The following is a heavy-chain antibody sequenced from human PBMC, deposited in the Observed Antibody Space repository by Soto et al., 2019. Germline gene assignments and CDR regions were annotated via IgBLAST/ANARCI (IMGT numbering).Heavy chain of an antibody. D-gene: IGHD1-26*01. CDR1: GYTFTSYG. Sequence: QVQLVQSGAEVKKPGASVKVSCKASGYTFTSYGISWVRQAPGQGLEWMGWISAYNGNTNYAQKLQGRVTMTTDTSTRTGDMGLRSLRSDDTAVYYWGRPGGSGSYYGGGAFDIWGQGTMVTVSS. CDR3: GRPGGSGSYYGGGAFDI. J-gene: IGHJ3*02. V-gene: IGHV1-18*01. CDR2: ISAYNGNT.